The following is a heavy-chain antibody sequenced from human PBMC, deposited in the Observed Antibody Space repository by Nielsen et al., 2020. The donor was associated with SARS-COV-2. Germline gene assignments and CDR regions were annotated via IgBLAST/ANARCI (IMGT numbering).Heavy chain of an antibody. CDR3: ARDGIAAAGTYYYYGMDV. D-gene: IGHD6-13*01. CDR2: ISAYNGNT. V-gene: IGHV1-18*01. CDR1: GYTFTSYG. Sequence: ASVKVSCKASGYTFTSYGISWVRQAPGQGLEWMGWISAYNGNTNYAQKLQGRVTMTTDTSTSTAYIELRSLRSDDTAVYYCARDGIAAAGTYYYYGMDVWGQGTTVTVSS. J-gene: IGHJ6*02.